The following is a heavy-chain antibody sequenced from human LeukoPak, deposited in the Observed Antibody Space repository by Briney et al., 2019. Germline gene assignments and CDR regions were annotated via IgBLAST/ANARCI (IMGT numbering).Heavy chain of an antibody. CDR2: IYYSGST. CDR1: GGSISSSY. J-gene: IGHJ5*02. D-gene: IGHD3-16*01. V-gene: IGHV4-59*01. CDR3: ARVIKRNWFDP. Sequence: SETLSLTCTVSGGSISSSYWGWIRQPPGKGLDWIGYIYYSGSTNYNPSLKSRVTISVDTSKNQFSLKLSSVTAADTAVYYCARVIKRNWFDPWGQGTLVTVSS.